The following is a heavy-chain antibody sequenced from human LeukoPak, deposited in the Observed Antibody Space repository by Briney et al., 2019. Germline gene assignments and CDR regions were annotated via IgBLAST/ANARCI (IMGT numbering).Heavy chain of an antibody. CDR3: ATRDSSGYFNY. CDR2: ISWNSGGI. V-gene: IGHV3-9*01. D-gene: IGHD3-22*01. CDR1: GFTFDDYA. J-gene: IGHJ4*02. Sequence: GGSLRLSCAASGFTFDDYAMHWVRQAPGKGLEWVSGISWNSGGIGYADSVKGRFTISRDNAKNSLYLQMNSLRAEDTALYYCATRDSSGYFNYWGQGTLVTVSS.